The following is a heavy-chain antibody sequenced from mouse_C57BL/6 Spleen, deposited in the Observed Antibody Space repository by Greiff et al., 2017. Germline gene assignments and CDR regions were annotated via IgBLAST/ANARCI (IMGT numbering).Heavy chain of an antibody. D-gene: IGHD2-2*01. J-gene: IGHJ1*03. Sequence: VQLKESGAELVKPGASVKLSCTASGFNIKDYYMHWVKQRTEQGLEWIGRIDPEDGETNYAPKFQGKATITADKSSNTAYLQLSSLTSEDTAVDYCAGGLRQDWYFDVWGTGTTVTVSS. CDR2: IDPEDGET. CDR3: AGGLRQDWYFDV. V-gene: IGHV14-2*01. CDR1: GFNIKDYY.